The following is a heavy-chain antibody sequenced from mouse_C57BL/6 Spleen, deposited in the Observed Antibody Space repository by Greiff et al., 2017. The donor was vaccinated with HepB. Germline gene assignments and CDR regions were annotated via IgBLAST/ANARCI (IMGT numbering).Heavy chain of an antibody. D-gene: IGHD1-1*01. V-gene: IGHV5-6*01. J-gene: IGHJ2*01. CDR2: ISSGGSYT. Sequence: VQLKESGGDLVKPGGSLKLSCAASGFTFSSYGMSWVRQTPDKRLEWVATISSGGSYTYYPDSVKGRFTISRDNAKNTLYLQMSSLKSEDTAMYYCARHPGSSPFDYWGQGTTLTVSS. CDR3: ARHPGSSPFDY. CDR1: GFTFSSYG.